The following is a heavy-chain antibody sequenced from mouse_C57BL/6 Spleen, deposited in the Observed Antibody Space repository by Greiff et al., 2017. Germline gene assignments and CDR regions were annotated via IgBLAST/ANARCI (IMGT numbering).Heavy chain of an antibody. CDR1: GFSFNTYA. D-gene: IGHD1-1*01. V-gene: IGHV10-1*01. CDR3: VRDYGSSYDYFDY. J-gene: IGHJ2*01. CDR2: IRSKSNNYAT. Sequence: GGGLVQPKGSLKLSCAASGFSFNTYAMNWVRQAPGKGLEWVARIRSKSNNYATYYADSVKDRFTISRDDSESMLYLQMNNLKTEDTAMYYCVRDYGSSYDYFDYWGQGTTLTVSS.